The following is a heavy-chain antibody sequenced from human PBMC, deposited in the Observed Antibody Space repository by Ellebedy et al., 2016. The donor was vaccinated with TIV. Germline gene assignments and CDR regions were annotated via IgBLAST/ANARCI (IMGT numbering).Heavy chain of an antibody. J-gene: IGHJ4*02. D-gene: IGHD6-19*01. CDR3: ARKRHSSGWSLGY. Sequence: NYAQKFQGRVTMTRDTSTSTVHMELSSLRSEDTAVYYCARKRHSSGWSLGYWGQGTQVTVSS. V-gene: IGHV1-46*01.